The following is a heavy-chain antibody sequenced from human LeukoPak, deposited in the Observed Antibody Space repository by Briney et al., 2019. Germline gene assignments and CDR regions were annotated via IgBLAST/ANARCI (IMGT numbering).Heavy chain of an antibody. V-gene: IGHV3-48*03. CDR3: AKAGGSLSRDY. J-gene: IGHJ4*02. D-gene: IGHD3-10*01. CDR1: GFIFTPYE. Sequence: GGSLRLSCAASGFIFTPYEMNWVRQAPGKGLEWVSYISSTGITTYYADSVKGRFTISRDNSKNTLYLQMNSLRAEDTAVYYCAKAGGSLSRDYWGQGTLVTVSS. CDR2: ISSTGITT.